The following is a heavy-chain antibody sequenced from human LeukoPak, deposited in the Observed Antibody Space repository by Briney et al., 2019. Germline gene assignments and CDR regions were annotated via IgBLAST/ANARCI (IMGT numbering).Heavy chain of an antibody. CDR2: IIPIFGTA. J-gene: IGHJ4*02. V-gene: IGHV1-69*06. CDR3: AGDSYSSGWYAY. Sequence: SVKVSCKASGGTFSSYAISWVRQAPGQGLEWMGGIIPIFGTANYAQKFQGRVTITADKSTSTAYMELSSLRSEDTAVYYCAGDSYSSGWYAYWGQGTLVTVSS. D-gene: IGHD6-19*01. CDR1: GGTFSSYA.